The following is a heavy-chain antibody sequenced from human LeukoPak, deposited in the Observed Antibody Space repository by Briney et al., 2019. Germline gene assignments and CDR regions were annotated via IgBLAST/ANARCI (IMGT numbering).Heavy chain of an antibody. Sequence: PGGSLRLSCAASGFIVSINYVSWVRQARGEGLEWVSDIYSGGSTYYADSVKGRFTISRHNSKNTLYLQMNSLRADDTAVYYRAGDSEAFDIWGQGTMVTVSS. CDR3: AGDSEAFDI. CDR1: GFIVSINY. J-gene: IGHJ3*02. CDR2: IYSGGST. V-gene: IGHV3-53*04.